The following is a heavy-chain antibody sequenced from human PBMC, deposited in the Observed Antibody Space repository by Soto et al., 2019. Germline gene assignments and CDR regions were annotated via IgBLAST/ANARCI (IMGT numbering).Heavy chain of an antibody. V-gene: IGHV4-59*01. D-gene: IGHD3-9*01. CDR2: MYYSGST. Sequence: PSETLSLTSTVAGGSISSYYWSWIRQPPGKGLEWIGYMYYSGSTNYNPSLKSRVTISVDTSKNQFSLKLSSVTAADTAVYYCARAPAGYPNWFDPWGQGILVTVSS. J-gene: IGHJ5*02. CDR1: GGSISSYY. CDR3: ARAPAGYPNWFDP.